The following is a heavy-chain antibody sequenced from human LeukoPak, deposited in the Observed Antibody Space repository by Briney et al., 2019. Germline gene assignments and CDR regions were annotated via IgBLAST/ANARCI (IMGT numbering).Heavy chain of an antibody. J-gene: IGHJ4*02. CDR3: VKSPAGYCSGGSCYVYYFDY. CDR2: ISNSGSTI. CDR1: GFTFSSYE. Sequence: GGSLRLSCAASGFTFSSYEMNWVRQAPGKGLEWVSYISNSGSTIYYTDSVKGRFTISRDNAKNSLYLQMNSLRAEDTAVYYCVKSPAGYCSGGSCYVYYFDYWGQGTLVTVSS. D-gene: IGHD2-15*01. V-gene: IGHV3-48*03.